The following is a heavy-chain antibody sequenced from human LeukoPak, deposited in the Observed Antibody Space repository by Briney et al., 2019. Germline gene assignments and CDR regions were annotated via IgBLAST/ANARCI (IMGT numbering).Heavy chain of an antibody. V-gene: IGHV1-46*01. CDR2: INPTGGST. Sequence: ASVKVSCKASGYTFTSYYMHWVRQAPGEGLEWMGIINPTGGSTSYAQKFQGRVTMTRDTSTSTVYMELSSLRSEDTAVYYCAKEQGEYRQYYYDSSGYFFDYWGQGTLVTVSS. J-gene: IGHJ4*02. CDR3: AKEQGEYRQYYYDSSGYFFDY. CDR1: GYTFTSYY. D-gene: IGHD3-22*01.